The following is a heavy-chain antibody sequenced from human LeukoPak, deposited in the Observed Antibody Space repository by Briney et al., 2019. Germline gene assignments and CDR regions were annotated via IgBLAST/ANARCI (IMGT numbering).Heavy chain of an antibody. D-gene: IGHD1-1*01. CDR2: IYSGGST. V-gene: IGHV3-53*01. Sequence: PGGSLRLSCAASGFTVSSNHMSWVRQAPGKGLEWVSVIYSGGSTDYADSVKGRFTISRDILKNTLYLQMNSQRAEDTAVYYCARGPAGYNWGQGTLVTVSS. CDR1: GFTVSSNH. CDR3: ARGPAGYN. J-gene: IGHJ4*02.